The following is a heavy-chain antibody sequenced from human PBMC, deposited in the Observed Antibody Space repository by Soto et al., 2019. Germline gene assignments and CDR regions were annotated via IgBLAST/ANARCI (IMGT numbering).Heavy chain of an antibody. CDR1: GGSFSGYY. V-gene: IGHV4-34*01. Sequence: SETLSLTCAVYGGSFSGYYWSWIRQPPGKGLEWIGEINHSGSTNYNPSLKSRVTISVDTSKNQFSLKLSSGTAADTAVYYCARGSSIAARIFHYYYGMDVWGQGTTVTVSS. D-gene: IGHD6-6*01. CDR2: INHSGST. CDR3: ARGSSIAARIFHYYYGMDV. J-gene: IGHJ6*02.